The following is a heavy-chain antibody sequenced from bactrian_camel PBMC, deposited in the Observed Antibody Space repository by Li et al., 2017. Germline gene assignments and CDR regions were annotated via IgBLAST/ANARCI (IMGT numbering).Heavy chain of an antibody. CDR3: ASCRYNGHWTLTEYYY. CDR1: GFTSSRAY. V-gene: IGHV3-2*01. D-gene: IGHD8*01. CDR2: ILRDGKKA. Sequence: VQLVESGGGLVQPGDSLKLSCKFSGFTSSRAYMSWVRQAPGKGLEWVSTILRDGKKAGYADSVKGRFTISKDNAKNTLYLQMNSLKPEDTAMYYCASCRYNGHWTLTEYYYWGQGTQVTVS. J-gene: IGHJ4*01.